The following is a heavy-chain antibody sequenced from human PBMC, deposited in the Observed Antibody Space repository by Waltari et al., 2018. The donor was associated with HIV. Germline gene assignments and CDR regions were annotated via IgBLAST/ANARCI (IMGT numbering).Heavy chain of an antibody. D-gene: IGHD6-19*01. J-gene: IGHJ6*02. CDR1: GYSFTSHP. Sequence: VQLVQSGAEEKRPGASVKISCTASGYSFTSHPIHWVRQAPGQRLEWVGWVNTANGHTKESQNFQGRVTITRDTSATTASMELNSLRSEDTAVYYCAREMSLIRVIAVAMDVWGQGTTVTVSS. CDR3: AREMSLIRVIAVAMDV. V-gene: IGHV1-3*05. CDR2: VNTANGHT.